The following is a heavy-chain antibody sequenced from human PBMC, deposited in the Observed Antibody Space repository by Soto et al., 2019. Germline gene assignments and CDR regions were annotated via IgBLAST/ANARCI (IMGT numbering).Heavy chain of an antibody. J-gene: IGHJ6*02. Sequence: EVQLVETGGGLIQPGGSLRLSCAASGFTVSNKYMSWVRQAPGKGLEWISVIFSGGETYYADSVKGRFTISRDNSKNTLYLQMSSLRADDTAMYYCARGGSGYYYGLDVWGQGTTGTVYS. D-gene: IGHD3-10*01. CDR1: GFTVSNKY. V-gene: IGHV3-53*02. CDR3: ARGGSGYYYGLDV. CDR2: IFSGGET.